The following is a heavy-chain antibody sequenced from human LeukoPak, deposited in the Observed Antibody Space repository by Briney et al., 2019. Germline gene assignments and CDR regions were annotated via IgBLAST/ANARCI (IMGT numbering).Heavy chain of an antibody. CDR1: GGSISNYY. J-gene: IGHJ5*02. Sequence: SETLSLTCTVSGGSISNYYWSWIRQPPGKGLEWIGYIYYSGSTNYNPSLKSRVTISVDTSNNQISLKLSSVTAADTAVYYCARFVSSGPGRFDPWGQGTLVTVSS. CDR3: ARFVSSGPGRFDP. V-gene: IGHV4-59*08. CDR2: IYYSGST. D-gene: IGHD6-19*01.